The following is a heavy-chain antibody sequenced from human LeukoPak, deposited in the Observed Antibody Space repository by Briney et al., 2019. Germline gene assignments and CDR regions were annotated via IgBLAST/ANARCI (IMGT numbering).Heavy chain of an antibody. CDR3: ARSGYMVRGVLDY. Sequence: SETLSLTCAVSGYSISSGYYWGWIRQPPGKGLEWIGSICHSGSTYYNPSLKSRVTISVDTSKNQFSLKLSSVTAADTAVYYCARSGYMVRGVLDYWGQGTLVTVSS. J-gene: IGHJ4*02. CDR2: ICHSGST. D-gene: IGHD3-10*01. CDR1: GYSISSGYY. V-gene: IGHV4-38-2*01.